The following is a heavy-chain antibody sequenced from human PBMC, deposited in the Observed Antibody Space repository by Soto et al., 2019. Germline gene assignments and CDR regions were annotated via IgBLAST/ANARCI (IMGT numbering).Heavy chain of an antibody. D-gene: IGHD6-6*01. CDR1: GFTFSSYW. Sequence: GGSLRLSCAASGFTFSSYWMHWVRQAPGKGLVWVSRIKSDGSSTNYADSVKGRFTISRDNAKNTLYLQMNSLRAEDTAVYYCAIDAAGGRPDYWGQGTLVTVSS. CDR2: IKSDGSST. V-gene: IGHV3-74*01. CDR3: AIDAAGGRPDY. J-gene: IGHJ4*02.